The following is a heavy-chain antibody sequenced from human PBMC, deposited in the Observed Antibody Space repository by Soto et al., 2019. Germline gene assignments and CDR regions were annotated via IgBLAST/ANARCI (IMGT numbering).Heavy chain of an antibody. Sequence: QVQLVESGGGVVQPGRSLRLSCAPSGFTFSTYGMHWLRQAPGKGLEWVAVIWYDGSNKYYADSVKGRFSISRDNSKNTVYLQMSSLRAEDTAVYYCARDLGGYEPFDFWGQGTLVTVSS. V-gene: IGHV3-33*01. CDR2: IWYDGSNK. J-gene: IGHJ4*02. D-gene: IGHD5-12*01. CDR3: ARDLGGYEPFDF. CDR1: GFTFSTYG.